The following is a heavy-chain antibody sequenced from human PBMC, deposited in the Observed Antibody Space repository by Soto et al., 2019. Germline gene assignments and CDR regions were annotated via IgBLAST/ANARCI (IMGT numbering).Heavy chain of an antibody. Sequence: PGGSLRLSCAASGFTFSSYGMHWVRQAPGKGLEWVAVISYDGSNKYYADSVKGRFTISLDTSVSTAYLQICSLKAEDTAVYYCARGGSGWYEESWFDPWGQGTLVTVSS. V-gene: IGHV3-30*03. CDR1: GFTFSSYG. CDR2: ISYDGSNK. J-gene: IGHJ5*02. D-gene: IGHD6-19*01. CDR3: ARGGSGWYEESWFDP.